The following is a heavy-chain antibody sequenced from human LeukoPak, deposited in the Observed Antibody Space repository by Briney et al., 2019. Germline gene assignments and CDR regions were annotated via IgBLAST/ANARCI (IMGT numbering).Heavy chain of an antibody. CDR2: INAGNGNT. Sequence: ASVKVSCKASGYTFTSYAMHWVRQAPGQRLEWMGWINAGNGNTKYSQKFQGRVTITRDTSASTAYMELSSLRSEDTAVYYCARDVGATSRLGYFDNWGQGTLVTVSS. CDR3: ARDVGATSRLGYFDN. J-gene: IGHJ4*02. CDR1: GYTFTSYA. D-gene: IGHD1-26*01. V-gene: IGHV1-3*01.